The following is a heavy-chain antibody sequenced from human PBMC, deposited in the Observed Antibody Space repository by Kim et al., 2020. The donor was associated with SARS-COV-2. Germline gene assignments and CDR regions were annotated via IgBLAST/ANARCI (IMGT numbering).Heavy chain of an antibody. J-gene: IGHJ4*02. CDR1: GGSISSSSYY. CDR2: IYYSGST. V-gene: IGHV4-39*07. CDR3: ARVADYVWGYTPNVAY. D-gene: IGHD3-16*01. Sequence: SETLSLTCTVSGGSISSSSYYWGWIRQPPGKGLEWIGSIYYSGSTYYNPSLKSRVTISVDTSKNQFSLKLSSVTAADTAVYYCARVADYVWGYTPNVAYWGQGTLVTVSS.